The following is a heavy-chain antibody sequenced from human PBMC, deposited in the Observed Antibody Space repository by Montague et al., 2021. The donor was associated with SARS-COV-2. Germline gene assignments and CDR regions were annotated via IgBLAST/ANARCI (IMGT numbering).Heavy chain of an antibody. CDR3: ARVRGLTMFGVVGPFDY. J-gene: IGHJ4*02. Sequence: TLSLTCTVSGGSISSGGYYWSWIRQHPGKGLECIGYIYYSGSTYYNPSLMSRVTISVDTSKNQFSLKLSSVTAADTAVYYCARVRGLTMFGVVGPFDYWGQGTLVTVSS. V-gene: IGHV4-31*03. CDR2: IYYSGST. D-gene: IGHD3-3*01. CDR1: GGSISSGGYY.